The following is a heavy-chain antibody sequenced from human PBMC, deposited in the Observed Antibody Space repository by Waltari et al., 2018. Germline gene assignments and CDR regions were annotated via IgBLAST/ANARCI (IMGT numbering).Heavy chain of an antibody. D-gene: IGHD3-16*01. CDR1: GGSFHGYH. CDR2: INPNSGDT. CDR3: ARCRVRGWFDP. J-gene: IGHJ5*02. V-gene: IGHV4-34*01. Sequence: QVQLQQWGAGLLKPSETLSLTCAVYGGSFHGYHWSWVRQAPGKGLEWVGEINPNSGDTNFNPSLKSRVSMSVDTSNLQFYMKLSSVTAAYTAVYYCARCRVRGWFDPWGQGTLVTVSS.